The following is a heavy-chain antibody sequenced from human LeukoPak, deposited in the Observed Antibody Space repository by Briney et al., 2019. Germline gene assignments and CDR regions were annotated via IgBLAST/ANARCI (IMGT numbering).Heavy chain of an antibody. D-gene: IGHD4-23*01. V-gene: IGHV2-5*01. J-gene: IGHJ4*02. Sequence: ESGPTLVKPTQTLTLTCTLSGFSLSSGVVGVGWIRQPPGKALGWLALIYWNDDKRYSPSLKNRLTITKDTSENQVVLTLTNMEPVDTATYYCTHTVDYGGNPNDYWGRGTLVTVSS. CDR1: GFSLSSGVVG. CDR2: IYWNDDK. CDR3: THTVDYGGNPNDY.